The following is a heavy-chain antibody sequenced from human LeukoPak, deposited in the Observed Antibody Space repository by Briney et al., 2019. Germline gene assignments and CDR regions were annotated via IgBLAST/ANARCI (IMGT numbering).Heavy chain of an antibody. CDR1: GFTFSSYG. CDR2: ISYDGSNK. J-gene: IGHJ4*02. V-gene: IGHV3-30*03. Sequence: PGGSLRLSCAASGFTFSSYGMHWVRQAPGKGLEWVAVISYDGSNKYYADSVKGRFTISRDNSKNTLYLQMNSLRAEDTAVYYCARRRRYYDYVWGSYRYHFDYWGQGTLVTVSS. CDR3: ARRRRYYDYVWGSYRYHFDY. D-gene: IGHD3-16*02.